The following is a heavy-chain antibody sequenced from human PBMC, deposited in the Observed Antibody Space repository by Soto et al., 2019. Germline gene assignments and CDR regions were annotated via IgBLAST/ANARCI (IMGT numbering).Heavy chain of an antibody. D-gene: IGHD2-21*02. J-gene: IGHJ4*02. CDR3: ARRGDPDY. Sequence: EVKLVESGGGLVQHGGSLRLSCVASGFTFDYYWMHWVRQAPGEGLMWVSRLQTDGSHPDYADSVKGRFTISRHNAKNTLYLQMNNLRAEDTAVYYCARRGDPDYWGQGKLVTGSS. V-gene: IGHV3-74*01. CDR1: GFTFDYYW. CDR2: LQTDGSHP.